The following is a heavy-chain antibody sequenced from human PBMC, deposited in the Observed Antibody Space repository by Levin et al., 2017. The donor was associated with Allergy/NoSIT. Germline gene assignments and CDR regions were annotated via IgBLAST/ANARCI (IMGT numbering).Heavy chain of an antibody. V-gene: IGHV7-4-1*02. CDR2: INTYTGNP. J-gene: IGHJ3*02. D-gene: IGHD4-17*01. CDR3: ARDPEYGDYIGAFDI. Sequence: AASVKVSCKTSGYSFTHHAMNWVRQAPGQGLEWMGYINTYTGNPTYAQGFTGRFVFSLDSSVSTAYLQISRLKAEDTAVYYCARDPEYGDYIGAFDIWGQGTMVTVSS. CDR1: GYSFTHHA.